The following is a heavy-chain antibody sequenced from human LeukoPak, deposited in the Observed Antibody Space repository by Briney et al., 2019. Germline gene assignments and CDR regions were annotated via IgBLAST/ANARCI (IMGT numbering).Heavy chain of an antibody. J-gene: IGHJ4*02. V-gene: IGHV3-23*01. CDR3: XXVSXXXYTGDFDY. D-gene: IGHD5-18*01. CDR1: GFTFSIYA. Sequence: GGSLRLSCAASGFTFSIYAMSWVRQAPGKGLEWVSTISSNGDSTYYADSVKGRFTISRDNAKNTLYLQMNILRAEYTSLYYXXXVSXXXYTGDFDYWGQGTLVTVSS. CDR2: ISSNGDST.